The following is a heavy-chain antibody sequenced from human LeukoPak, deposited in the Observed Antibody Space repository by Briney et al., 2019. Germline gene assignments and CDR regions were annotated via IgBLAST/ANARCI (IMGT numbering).Heavy chain of an antibody. D-gene: IGHD4-17*01. Sequence: ASVKVSCKASGYTFTSYGISWVRQAPGQGLEWMGWISAYNGNTNYAQKLQGRVTMTTDTSTSTAYMELRSLRSDDTAVYDCARALSGYGDSDWFDPWGQGTLVTVSP. CDR3: ARALSGYGDSDWFDP. V-gene: IGHV1-18*04. CDR2: ISAYNGNT. J-gene: IGHJ5*02. CDR1: GYTFTSYG.